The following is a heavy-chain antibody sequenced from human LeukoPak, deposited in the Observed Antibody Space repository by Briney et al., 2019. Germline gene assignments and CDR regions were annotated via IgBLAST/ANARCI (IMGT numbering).Heavy chain of an antibody. V-gene: IGHV1-69*13. CDR3: ARDRQEHYGFWSGYEGNYYYGMDV. D-gene: IGHD3-3*01. CDR2: IIPIFGTA. J-gene: IGHJ6*02. CDR1: GGTFISYA. Sequence: ASVKVSCKASGGTFISYAISWVRQAPGQGLEWMGGIIPIFGTANYAQKFQGRVTITADESTSTAYMELSSLRSEDTAVYYCARDRQEHYGFWSGYEGNYYYGMDVWGQGTTVTVSS.